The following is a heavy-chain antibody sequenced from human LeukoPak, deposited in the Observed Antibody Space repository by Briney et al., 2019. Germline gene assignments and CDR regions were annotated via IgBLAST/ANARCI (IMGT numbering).Heavy chain of an antibody. CDR2: IGTAGDT. CDR1: GFTFSSYD. J-gene: IGHJ5*02. D-gene: IGHD6-13*01. V-gene: IGHV3-13*01. CDR3: AKEGIAARRINWFDP. Sequence: GGSLRLSCAASGFTFSSYDMHWVRQATGKGLEWVSAIGTAGDTYYPGSVKGRFTISRENAKNSLYLQMNSLRAEDTAVYYCAKEGIAARRINWFDPWGQGTLVTVSS.